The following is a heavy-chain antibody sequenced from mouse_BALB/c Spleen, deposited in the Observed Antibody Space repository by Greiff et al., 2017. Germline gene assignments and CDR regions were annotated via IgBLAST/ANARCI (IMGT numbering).Heavy chain of an antibody. J-gene: IGHJ4*01. CDR2: IDPANGNT. Sequence: EVQLQQSGAELVKPGASVKLSCTASGFNIKDTYMHWVKQRPEQGLEWIGRIDPANGNTKYDPKFQGKATITADTSSNTAYLQLSSLTSEDTAVYYCARFPGFITTPYYYAMDYWGQGTSVTVSS. CDR3: ARFPGFITTPYYYAMDY. CDR1: GFNIKDTY. V-gene: IGHV14-3*02. D-gene: IGHD1-2*01.